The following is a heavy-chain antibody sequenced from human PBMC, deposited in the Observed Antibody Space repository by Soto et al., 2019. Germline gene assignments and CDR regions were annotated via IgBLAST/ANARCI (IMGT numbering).Heavy chain of an antibody. CDR2: ISGSGGST. D-gene: IGHD2-15*01. CDR1: GFTFGSYA. J-gene: IGHJ6*03. V-gene: IGHV3-23*01. Sequence: GGSLRLSCAASGFTFGSYAMSWVRQAPGKGLEWVSGISGSGGSTYYADSVKDGFTISRDNSKNTRYLQMNSLGAEDTAVYYCAKNIWYCSGGSCYHNYYYYFMDVWGKGTTVTVSS. CDR3: AKNIWYCSGGSCYHNYYYYFMDV.